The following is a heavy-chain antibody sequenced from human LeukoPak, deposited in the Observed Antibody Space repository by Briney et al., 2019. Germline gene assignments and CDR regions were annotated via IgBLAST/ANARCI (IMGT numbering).Heavy chain of an antibody. J-gene: IGHJ5*02. V-gene: IGHV1-46*01. D-gene: IGHD3-10*01. CDR1: GYTFTSYY. CDR2: INPSGGST. CDR3: ARGESESILLWFGKIPFGP. Sequence: ASVKVSCKASGYTFTSYYMHWVRQAPGQGLELMGIINPSGGSTSYAQKFQGRVTMTRDTSTSTVYMELSSLRSEDTAAYYCARGESESILLWFGKIPFGPWGQGTLVTVSS.